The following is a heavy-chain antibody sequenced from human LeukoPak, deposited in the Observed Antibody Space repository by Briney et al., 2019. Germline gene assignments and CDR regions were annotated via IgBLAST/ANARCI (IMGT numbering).Heavy chain of an antibody. D-gene: IGHD3-10*01. V-gene: IGHV3-11*01. CDR3: ARLPYGSGSYYGYYFDY. J-gene: IGHJ4*02. Sequence: NPGGSLRLSCAASGFTFSDYYMSWIRQAPGKGLEWVSYISSSGSTMYYADSVKGRFTISRDHAKNSLYLQMNSLRAEDTAVYYCARLPYGSGSYYGYYFDYWGQGTLVTVSS. CDR2: ISSSGSTM. CDR1: GFTFSDYY.